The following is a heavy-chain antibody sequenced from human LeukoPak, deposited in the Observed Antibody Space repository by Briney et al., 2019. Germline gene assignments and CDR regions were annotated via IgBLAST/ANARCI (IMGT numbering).Heavy chain of an antibody. J-gene: IGHJ5*02. Sequence: PSETLSLTCTVPGGSISSYYWSWIRQPPGKGLEWIGYIYTSGSTNYNPPLKSRVTISVDTSKNQFSLKLSSVTAADTAVYYCARSPVVTARTQRGVFDPWGQGTLVTVSS. V-gene: IGHV4-4*09. CDR2: IYTSGST. CDR3: ARSPVVTARTQRGVFDP. D-gene: IGHD2-21*02. CDR1: GGSISSYY.